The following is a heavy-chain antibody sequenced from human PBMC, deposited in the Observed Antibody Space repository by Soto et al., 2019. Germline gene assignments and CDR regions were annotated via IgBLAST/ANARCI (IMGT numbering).Heavy chain of an antibody. D-gene: IGHD3-3*01. V-gene: IGHV3-30*18. J-gene: IGHJ4*02. Sequence: GGSLRLSCAASGFTFSSYGMHWVRQAPGKGLEWVAVISYDGSNKYYADSVKGRFTISRDNSKNTLYLQMNSLRAEDTAVYYCAKAARFLEWLLDYWGQGTLVTVSS. CDR3: AKAARFLEWLLDY. CDR1: GFTFSSYG. CDR2: ISYDGSNK.